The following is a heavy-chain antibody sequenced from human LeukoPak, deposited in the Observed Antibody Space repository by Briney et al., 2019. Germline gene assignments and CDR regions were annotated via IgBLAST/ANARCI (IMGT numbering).Heavy chain of an antibody. Sequence: SASVKVSCKASGYTFTDYYMHWVGQDPAQALEWMGGISTYNGDTPYAHNPQGRVTVTTDTSTSTVYMELRSLRPHDTAVYYCARDPSNTGGYYAYFDYWGQGTLVTVSS. J-gene: IGHJ4*02. V-gene: IGHV1/OR15-2*03. D-gene: IGHD2-8*02. CDR3: ARDPSNTGGYYAYFDY. CDR1: GYTFTDYY. CDR2: ISTYNGDT.